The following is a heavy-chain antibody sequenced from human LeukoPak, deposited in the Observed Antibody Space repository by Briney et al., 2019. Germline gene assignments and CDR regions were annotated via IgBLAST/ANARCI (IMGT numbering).Heavy chain of an antibody. Sequence: PGGSLRLSCTASGFTSSSYGMNWVRQAPGKGLEWVSYIDSSGSIIYDADSVKGRFNISRDNAKNSLYLQLNSLRAEDTAVYFCARGRNTSAFAFLDYWGPGTLVTISS. CDR3: ARGRNTSAFAFLDY. D-gene: IGHD2-15*01. CDR2: IDSSGSII. V-gene: IGHV3-48*03. CDR1: GFTSSSYG. J-gene: IGHJ4*02.